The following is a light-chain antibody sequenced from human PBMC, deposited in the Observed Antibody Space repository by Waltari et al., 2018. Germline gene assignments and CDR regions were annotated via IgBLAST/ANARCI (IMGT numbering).Light chain of an antibody. V-gene: IGLV2-8*01. J-gene: IGLJ3*02. CDR3: SSYAGGSSLM. CDR1: STDVAGYDP. Sequence: QSALTQPPPASGSPGQSITISCTGISTDVAGYDPVFWYQQHPGKAPKLFIYEVTKRPSGVPDRFSGSKSDNTASLAVSGLQAEDEADYYCSSYAGGSSLMFGGGTKLTVL. CDR2: EVT.